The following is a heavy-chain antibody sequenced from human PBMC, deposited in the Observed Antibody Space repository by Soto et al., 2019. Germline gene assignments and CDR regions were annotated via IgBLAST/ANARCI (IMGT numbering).Heavy chain of an antibody. D-gene: IGHD2-2*01. CDR2: ISYDGSNK. J-gene: IGHJ4*02. CDR1: GFTFSSYA. CDR3: ARYGATNCSSTSCYSYYFDY. Sequence: GGPLRLSCAASGFTFSSYAMHWVRQAPGKGLEGVAVISYDGSNKYYADSVKGRFTISRDNSKNTLYLQMNSLRAEDTAVYYCARYGATNCSSTSCYSYYFDYWGQGTLVTVSS. V-gene: IGHV3-30-3*01.